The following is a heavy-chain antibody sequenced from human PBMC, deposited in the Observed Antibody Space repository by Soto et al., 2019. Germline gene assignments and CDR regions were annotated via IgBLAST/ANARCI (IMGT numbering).Heavy chain of an antibody. V-gene: IGHV4-4*02. J-gene: IGHJ5*02. CDR3: FLKSYYAPYHFLP. CDR1: GGSISTTHW. Sequence: SETLSHTCAVSGGSISTTHWWTWVRQPPGKGLEWIGEIYHSGSTNYNPSLKSRVTISVDNSKNQFSLKLSSVTAADTAVYYCFLKSYYAPYHFLPWCPGPLVTVFS. D-gene: IGHD3-10*01. CDR2: IYHSGST.